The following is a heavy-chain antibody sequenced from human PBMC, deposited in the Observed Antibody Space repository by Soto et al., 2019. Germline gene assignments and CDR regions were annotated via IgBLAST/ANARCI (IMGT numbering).Heavy chain of an antibody. CDR3: AIRAGNYYDSIGYYFLNWLDP. V-gene: IGHV1-69*13. D-gene: IGHD3-22*01. J-gene: IGHJ5*02. CDR2: IIPIFGTA. CDR1: GGTFSGYA. Sequence: ASVKESCKASGGTFSGYAISWVRQAPGQGLEWMGGIIPIFGTANYAQKFQGRVTITADEYTRTAYMELSSLRSEDTAVYYCAIRAGNYYDSIGYYFLNWLDPFGQG.